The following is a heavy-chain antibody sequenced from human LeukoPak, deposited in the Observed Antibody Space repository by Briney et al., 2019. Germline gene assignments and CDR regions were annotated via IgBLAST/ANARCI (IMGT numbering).Heavy chain of an antibody. J-gene: IGHJ4*02. CDR2: ISYDGSNK. CDR1: GFAFSSYA. V-gene: IGHV3-30-3*01. Sequence: GGSLRLSCAASGFAFSSYAMHWVRQAPGKGLEWVAVISYDGSNKYYADSVKGRFTISRDNSKNTLYLQMNSLRAEDTAVYYCAKGPSERWLQLPLDYWGQGTLVTVSS. CDR3: AKGPSERWLQLPLDY. D-gene: IGHD5-24*01.